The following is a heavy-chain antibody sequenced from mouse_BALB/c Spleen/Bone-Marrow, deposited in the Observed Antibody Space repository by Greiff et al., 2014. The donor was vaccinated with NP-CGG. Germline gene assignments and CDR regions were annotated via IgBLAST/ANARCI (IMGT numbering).Heavy chain of an antibody. CDR3: ANYGYDGGVFAY. D-gene: IGHD2-2*01. Sequence: EVQLQQSGAELVKPGTSVKLSCTAPGFNIKDIYMYWVKRRPEQGLEWIGRIDPADDNTKYDPKFQGKATITADTSSNTAYLQLSSLTSEDTAVYYCANYGYDGGVFAYWGQGTLVTVSA. CDR2: IDPADDNT. V-gene: IGHV14-3*02. J-gene: IGHJ3*01. CDR1: GFNIKDIY.